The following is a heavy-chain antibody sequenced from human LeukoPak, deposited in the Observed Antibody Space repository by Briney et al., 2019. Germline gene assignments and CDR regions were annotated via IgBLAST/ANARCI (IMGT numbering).Heavy chain of an antibody. Sequence: PGGSLRLSCAASGFTFSSYGMHCVRQAPGKGLEWWAFIRYDGSNKYYADSVKGRFTISRDNSKNTLYLQMNSLRAEDTAVYYCAKELKPVWFGETLDYWGQGTLVTVSS. J-gene: IGHJ4*02. D-gene: IGHD3-10*01. CDR1: GFTFSSYG. CDR3: AKELKPVWFGETLDY. V-gene: IGHV3-30*02. CDR2: IRYDGSNK.